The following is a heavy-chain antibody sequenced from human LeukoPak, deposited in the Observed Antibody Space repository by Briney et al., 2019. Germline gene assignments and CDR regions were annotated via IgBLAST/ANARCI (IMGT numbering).Heavy chain of an antibody. Sequence: GGSLRLSCAASGFTFSNYAMCWVRQAPGEGLEWVSAITGSGSSTYYADSVKGRFTISRDNSKNTLYLQINSLRAEDTAVYYCARREPTVTTPYQDYFDYWGQGTLVTVSS. D-gene: IGHD4-17*01. J-gene: IGHJ4*02. CDR1: GFTFSNYA. CDR3: ARREPTVTTPYQDYFDY. V-gene: IGHV3-23*01. CDR2: ITGSGSST.